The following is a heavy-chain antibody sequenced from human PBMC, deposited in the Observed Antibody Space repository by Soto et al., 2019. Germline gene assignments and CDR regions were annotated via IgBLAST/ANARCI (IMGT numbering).Heavy chain of an antibody. J-gene: IGHJ4*02. CDR1: GGSITTGGYY. V-gene: IGHV4-31*03. CDR2: RYYSEST. Sequence: SETLSLTCSISGGSITTGGYYWSWIRQLPGKGLEWIGHRYYSESTYYNPSLKSRVSISLDTSKNQFSLKLSFVTAADTAMYYCARTKCSGGSCYSWSLDYWGQGTPVTVSS. D-gene: IGHD2-15*01. CDR3: ARTKCSGGSCYSWSLDY.